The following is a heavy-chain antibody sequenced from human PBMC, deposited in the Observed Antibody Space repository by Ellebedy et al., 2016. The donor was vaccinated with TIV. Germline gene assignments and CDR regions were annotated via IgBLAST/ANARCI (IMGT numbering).Heavy chain of an antibody. V-gene: IGHV3-21*01. Sequence: GESLKISCAASGFTFSSYNMNWVRQAPGKGLEWVSSLSSNSGNKYCADSVEGRFTISRDNARNSLYLQMNSLRAEDTAVYYCARDLHFAFDYWGRGTLVTVSS. CDR3: ARDLHFAFDY. J-gene: IGHJ4*02. CDR1: GFTFSSYN. CDR2: LSSNSGNK.